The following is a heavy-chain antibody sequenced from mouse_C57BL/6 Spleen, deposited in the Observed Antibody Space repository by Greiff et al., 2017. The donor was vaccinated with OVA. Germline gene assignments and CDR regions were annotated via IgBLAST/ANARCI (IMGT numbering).Heavy chain of an antibody. Sequence: EVQRVESGGGLVKPGGSLKLSCAASGFTFSDYGMHWVRQAPEKGLEWVAYISSGSSTIYYADTVKGRFTISRDNAKNTLFLQMTSLRSEDTAMYYCAKKGYYGNGGAMDYWGKGTSVTVSS. CDR1: GFTFSDYG. D-gene: IGHD2-1*01. CDR3: AKKGYYGNGGAMDY. V-gene: IGHV5-17*01. CDR2: ISSGSSTI. J-gene: IGHJ4*01.